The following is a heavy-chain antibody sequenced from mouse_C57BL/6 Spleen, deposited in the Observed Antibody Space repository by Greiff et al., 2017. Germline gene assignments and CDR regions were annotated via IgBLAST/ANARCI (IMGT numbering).Heavy chain of an antibody. Sequence: QVQLKQPGAELVRPGASVKLSCKASGYTFTDYYINWVKQRPGQGLEWIARIYPGSGNTYYNEKFKGKATLTAEKSSSTAYMQLSSLTSEDSAVYFCARSYSNYVNYFDYWGQGTTLTVSS. CDR3: ARSYSNYVNYFDY. CDR2: IYPGSGNT. D-gene: IGHD2-5*01. CDR1: GYTFTDYY. J-gene: IGHJ2*01. V-gene: IGHV1-76*01.